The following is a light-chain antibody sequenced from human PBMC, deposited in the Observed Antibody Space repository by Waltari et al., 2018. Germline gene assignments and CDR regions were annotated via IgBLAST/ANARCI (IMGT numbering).Light chain of an antibody. CDR1: KTGSKN. V-gene: IGLV3-21*02. Sequence: SYVLTQPPSVSVAPGQTARITCEGNKTGSKNVQWYQHKPGQAPVLVVYDDGDRPSGIPERFSGSNSGNTATLTISRVEAGDEADYYCQVWDSGSDHYVFGTVTTVTVL. CDR2: DDG. J-gene: IGLJ1*01. CDR3: QVWDSGSDHYV.